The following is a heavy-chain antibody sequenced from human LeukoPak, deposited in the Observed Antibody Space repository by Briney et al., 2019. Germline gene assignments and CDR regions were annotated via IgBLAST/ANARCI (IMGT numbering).Heavy chain of an antibody. D-gene: IGHD6-19*01. J-gene: IGHJ5*01. Sequence: ASVKVSFKASGYTFKNYGISWVRQAPGQGREGMGWISTYNGDTKHAQKVQGRLTLTADASTSTAYMELRRLRSDDTAVYYCARDPSNTSGWYIWFDFWGQGTLVTVSS. V-gene: IGHV1-18*04. CDR2: ISTYNGDT. CDR3: ARDPSNTSGWYIWFDF. CDR1: GYTFKNYG.